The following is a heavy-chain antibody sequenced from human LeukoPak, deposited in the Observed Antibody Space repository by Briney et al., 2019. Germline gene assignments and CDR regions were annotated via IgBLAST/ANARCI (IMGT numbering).Heavy chain of an antibody. V-gene: IGHV3-21*01. CDR1: GFTFSSYS. Sequence: GGSLRLSCAASGFTFSSYSMNWVRQAPGKGLEWVSSISSSSSYIYYADSVKGRFTISRDNAKNSLYLQMNSLRAEDTAVYYCARDPRYCSSTSCSRRGYWGQGTQVTVSS. D-gene: IGHD2-2*01. CDR2: ISSSSSYI. CDR3: ARDPRYCSSTSCSRRGY. J-gene: IGHJ4*02.